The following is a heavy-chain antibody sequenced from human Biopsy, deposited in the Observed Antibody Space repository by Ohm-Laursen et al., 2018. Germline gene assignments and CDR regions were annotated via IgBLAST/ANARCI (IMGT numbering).Heavy chain of an antibody. Sequence: SDTLSLTCSVSGGSVGSGTFHWGWIRQPPGKGLEWIGHVYYTGNTNYNPSLKSRVTISMDMSKNQLSLGLSSVTAADTAVYYCVRQGGYFQNWGPGSQVAVSS. V-gene: IGHV4-61*01. D-gene: IGHD5-12*01. CDR3: VRQGGYFQN. CDR1: GGSVGSGTFH. CDR2: VYYTGNT. J-gene: IGHJ1*01.